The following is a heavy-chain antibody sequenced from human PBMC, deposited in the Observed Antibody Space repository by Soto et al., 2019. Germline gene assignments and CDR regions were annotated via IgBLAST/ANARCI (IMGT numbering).Heavy chain of an antibody. Sequence: PGGSLRLSCAASGFTFSSYAMSWVRQAPGKGLEWVSAISGSGGSTYYAGSVKGRSTISRDNSKNTLYLQMNSLRAEDTAVYYCAKVVRAAAGNYFDYWGQGTLVTVSS. CDR2: ISGSGGST. CDR1: GFTFSSYA. V-gene: IGHV3-23*01. D-gene: IGHD6-13*01. J-gene: IGHJ4*02. CDR3: AKVVRAAAGNYFDY.